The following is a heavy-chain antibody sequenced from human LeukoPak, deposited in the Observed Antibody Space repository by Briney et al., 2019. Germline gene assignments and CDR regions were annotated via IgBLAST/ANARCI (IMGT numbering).Heavy chain of an antibody. Sequence: GASLRLSCAASGFTFSSYAMSWVRQAPGKGLEWVSAISGSGGSTYYADSVKGRFTISRDNSKNTLYLQMNSLRAEDTAVYYCAKSRTVTTLPDYWGQGTLVTVSS. V-gene: IGHV3-23*01. CDR3: AKSRTVTTLPDY. CDR1: GFTFSSYA. J-gene: IGHJ4*02. CDR2: ISGSGGST. D-gene: IGHD4-17*01.